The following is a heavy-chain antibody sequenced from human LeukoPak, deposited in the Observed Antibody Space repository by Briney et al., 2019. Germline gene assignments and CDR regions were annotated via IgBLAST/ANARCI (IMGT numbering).Heavy chain of an antibody. J-gene: IGHJ4*02. CDR2: IYYSGST. V-gene: IGHV4-59*01. D-gene: IGHD1-14*01. Sequence: SETLSLTCTVSGGSISSYYWSWIRQPPGKGLEWIGYIYYSGSTNYNPSLKSRLTISVDTSKNQFSLKLSSVTAADTAVYYCARDQRGSTGTFDYWGQGTLVTVSS. CDR1: GGSISSYY. CDR3: ARDQRGSTGTFDY.